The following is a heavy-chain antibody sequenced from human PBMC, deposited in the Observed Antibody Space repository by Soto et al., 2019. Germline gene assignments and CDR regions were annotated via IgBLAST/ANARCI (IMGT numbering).Heavy chain of an antibody. V-gene: IGHV4-31*03. CDR2: IYYSGNT. J-gene: IGHJ4*02. D-gene: IGHD3-22*01. Sequence: SETLSLPCIVSGYSISSGAYYWNWIRQHPGKGLEWIGYIYYSGNTYYNPSLKSRIVISVDTSKNQSSLNLGSVTAADTAIYYCASSYSGYLDNWGRGALVTVSS. CDR1: GYSISSGAYY. CDR3: ASSYSGYLDN.